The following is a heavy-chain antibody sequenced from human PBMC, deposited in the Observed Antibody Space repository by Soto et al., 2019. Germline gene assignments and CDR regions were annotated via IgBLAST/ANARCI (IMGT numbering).Heavy chain of an antibody. Sequence: QVQLQQWGAGLLKPSETLSLTCAVYGGSFSGYQWTWIRQTPGKRLEWIGEINDSGNINYNPSLKSRVTILVDTPTKQISLKLSSVTAADTAVYYCARGLILWFGEFARRGGYSYYMDVWGKGTTVTVSS. J-gene: IGHJ6*03. CDR1: GGSFSGYQ. D-gene: IGHD3-10*01. CDR3: ARGLILWFGEFARRGGYSYYMDV. CDR2: INDSGNI. V-gene: IGHV4-34*01.